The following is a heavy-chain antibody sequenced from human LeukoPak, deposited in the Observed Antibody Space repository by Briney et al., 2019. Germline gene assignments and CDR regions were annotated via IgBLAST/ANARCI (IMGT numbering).Heavy chain of an antibody. CDR3: AREYVDIVATTDAFDI. CDR1: GYTFTSYA. J-gene: IGHJ3*02. D-gene: IGHD5-12*01. CDR2: INAGNGNT. V-gene: IGHV1-3*03. Sequence: GASVKVSCKASGYTFTSYAMHWVRQAPGQRLEWMGWINAGNGNTKYSQEFQGRVTITRDTSASTAYMELSSLRSEDMAVYYCAREYVDIVATTDAFDIWGRGTMVTVSS.